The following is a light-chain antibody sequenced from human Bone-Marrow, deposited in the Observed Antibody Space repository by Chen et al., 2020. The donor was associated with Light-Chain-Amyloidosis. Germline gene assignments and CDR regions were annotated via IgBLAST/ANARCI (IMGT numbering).Light chain of an antibody. V-gene: IGLV2-14*01. CDR1: SIVVGGDNH. J-gene: IGLJ1*01. CDR2: EVT. Sequence: QSALTQPASVSGSPGPSITISCLGTSIVVGGDNHVSWYQQHPDKAPKLMIYEVTNRPSWFPDRFSGSKSGNTASLSISGLQTEDEADYFCSSYTITNTLVFGSGTRVTVL. CDR3: SSYTITNTLV.